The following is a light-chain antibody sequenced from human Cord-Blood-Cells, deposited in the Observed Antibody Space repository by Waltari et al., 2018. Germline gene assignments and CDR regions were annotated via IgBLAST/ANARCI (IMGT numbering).Light chain of an antibody. CDR1: QSISSY. J-gene: IGKJ3*01. Sequence: IQLTQSSSSLSASVRDRITITCRASQSISSYLNWYQQKPGKAPKLLIYAASSLQSGVPSRFSGSGSGTDFTLTISSLQPEDFATYYCQQSYSTPCTFGPGTKVDIK. CDR3: QQSYSTPCT. CDR2: AAS. V-gene: IGKV1-39*01.